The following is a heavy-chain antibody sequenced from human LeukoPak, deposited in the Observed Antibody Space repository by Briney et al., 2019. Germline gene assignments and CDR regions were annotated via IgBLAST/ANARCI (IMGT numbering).Heavy chain of an antibody. J-gene: IGHJ1*01. D-gene: IGHD3-22*01. Sequence: GGSLRLSCAASGFTFSSYWMHWVRQAPGKGRVWFSRIKSDGSTNYADSVKGRFTISRDNAKNTVSLQMNSLRAEDTGVYYCARAPSEIGGYYPEYFRHWGQGTLVTVSS. CDR2: IKSDGST. V-gene: IGHV3-74*01. CDR3: ARAPSEIGGYYPEYFRH. CDR1: GFTFSSYW.